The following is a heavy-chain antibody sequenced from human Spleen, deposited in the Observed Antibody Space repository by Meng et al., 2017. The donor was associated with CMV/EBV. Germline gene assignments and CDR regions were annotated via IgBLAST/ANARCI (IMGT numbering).Heavy chain of an antibody. J-gene: IGHJ4*02. CDR3: AKDDYSSGYYHTHYDY. CDR2: IDDISRTI. Sequence: GESLKISCAASGFTFSTYMMNWVRQAPGRGLEWISYIDDISRTIYYADSVKGRFTISRDNSKNTLYLQLNSLRAEDTAVYYCAKDDYSSGYYHTHYDYWGQGTLVTVSS. V-gene: IGHV3-48*01. D-gene: IGHD3-22*01. CDR1: GFTFSTYM.